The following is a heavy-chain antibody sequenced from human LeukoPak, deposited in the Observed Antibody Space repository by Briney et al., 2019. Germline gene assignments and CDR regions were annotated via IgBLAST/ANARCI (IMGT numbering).Heavy chain of an antibody. CDR3: AKDSDYYSSGWGEPNWFDP. CDR1: GFTFSSYG. J-gene: IGHJ5*02. V-gene: IGHV3-30*18. Sequence: PGRSLRLSCAASGFTFSSYGMHWVRQAPGKGLEWVPVISYDGSNKYYADSVKGRFTISRDNSKNTLYLQMNSLRAEDTAVYYCAKDSDYYSSGWGEPNWFDPWGQGTLVTVS. CDR2: ISYDGSNK. D-gene: IGHD6-19*01.